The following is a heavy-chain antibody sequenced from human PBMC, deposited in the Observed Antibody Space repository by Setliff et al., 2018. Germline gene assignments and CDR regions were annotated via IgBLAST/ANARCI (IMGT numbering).Heavy chain of an antibody. CDR2: IHNNGRI. D-gene: IGHD3-9*01. CDR3: ARHALSFDSAWDV. J-gene: IGHJ6*04. CDR1: GASITSYY. V-gene: IGHV4-59*08. Sequence: SETLSLTCSVSGASITSYYWSWIRQPPGKGLEWIAYIHNNGRIKYNPALKSRVTISLDTSKNQFSLNLNSATAADTAVYYCARHALSFDSAWDVWGKGTSVTVSS.